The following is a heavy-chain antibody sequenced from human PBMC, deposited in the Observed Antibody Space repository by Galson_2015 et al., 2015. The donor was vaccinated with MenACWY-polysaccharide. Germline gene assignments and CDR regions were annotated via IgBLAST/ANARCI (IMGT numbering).Heavy chain of an antibody. CDR1: GYSFSSYD. J-gene: IGHJ5*02. V-gene: IGHV1-8*01. CDR2: MNPNSGNT. CDR3: ARGGKYYYDSSGYLNWFDP. D-gene: IGHD3-22*01. Sequence: SVKVSCKASGYSFSSYDINWVRQTTGQGLEWMGWMNPNSGNTGYAQKFQGRVTMTRNTSISIAYMELSSLRSEDTAVYYSARGGKYYYDSSGYLNWFDPWGQGTLVTVSS.